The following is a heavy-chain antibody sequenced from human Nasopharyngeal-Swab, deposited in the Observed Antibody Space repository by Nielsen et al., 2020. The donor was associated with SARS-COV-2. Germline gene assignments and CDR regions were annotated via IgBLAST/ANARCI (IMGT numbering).Heavy chain of an antibody. CDR2: ISSSGSTI. J-gene: IGHJ4*02. Sequence: GASLKISCAAPGFTFSDYYMSWIRQAPGKGLEWVSYISSSGSTIYYADSVKGRFTISRDNAKNSLYLQMNSLRAEDTAVYYCARYGGIQILTGYFDYWGPGTLVTVSS. CDR3: ARYGGIQILTGYFDY. D-gene: IGHD3-9*01. CDR1: GFTFSDYY. V-gene: IGHV3-11*04.